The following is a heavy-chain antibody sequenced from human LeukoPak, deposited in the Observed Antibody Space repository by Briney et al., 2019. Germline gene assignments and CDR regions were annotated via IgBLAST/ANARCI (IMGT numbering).Heavy chain of an antibody. Sequence: GAVKESCKASGYPFTGYYLHWVRQAPGQGLEWMGWINPNSGFTNYAQKFQARVTMARDTSISTAYMELSRLRSDDTAVYYCARLADCSSSRGRSFDYWGQG. CDR2: INPNSGFT. CDR3: ARLADCSSSRGRSFDY. D-gene: IGHD2-2*01. CDR1: GYPFTGYY. V-gene: IGHV1-2*02. J-gene: IGHJ4*02.